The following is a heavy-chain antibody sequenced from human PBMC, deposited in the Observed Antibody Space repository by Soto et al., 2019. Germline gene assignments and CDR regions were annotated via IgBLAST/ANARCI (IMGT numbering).Heavy chain of an antibody. J-gene: IGHJ5*02. Sequence: PSETLSLTCSVSGDSIRSSEYYWGWIRQPPGKGLEWIGSVSYGGSTYYNPSLKSRVTISVATSKNQFSLRLTSVTAADTAVYYCARTDIGNWFDPWGQGTLVTSPQ. CDR3: ARTDIGNWFDP. D-gene: IGHD2-15*01. CDR2: VSYGGST. V-gene: IGHV4-39*01. CDR1: GDSIRSSEYY.